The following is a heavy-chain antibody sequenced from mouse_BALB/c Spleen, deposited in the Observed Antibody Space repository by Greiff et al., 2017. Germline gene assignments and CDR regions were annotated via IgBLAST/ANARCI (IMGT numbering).Heavy chain of an antibody. Sequence: VQLQQSGAELARPGASVKLSCKASGYTFTDYYINWVKQRTGQGLEWIGEIYPGSGNTYYNEKFKGKATLTADKSSSTAYMQLSSLTSEDSAVYFCARDGVWGAGTTVTVSS. CDR2: IYPGSGNT. CDR3: ARDGV. J-gene: IGHJ1*01. D-gene: IGHD2-3*01. CDR1: GYTFTDYY. V-gene: IGHV1-77*01.